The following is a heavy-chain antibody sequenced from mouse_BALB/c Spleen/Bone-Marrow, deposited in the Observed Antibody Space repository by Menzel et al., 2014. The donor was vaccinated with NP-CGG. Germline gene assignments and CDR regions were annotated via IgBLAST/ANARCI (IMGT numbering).Heavy chain of an antibody. CDR3: AKGGIYLMDY. D-gene: IGHD5-5*01. Sequence: VQLQQSGPGLVKPSQSLSLTCSVTGYSITSGYYWNWIRQFPGNTLEWMGYISYDGSNNYNPSLKNRISITRDTSKNQFFLKLNSVTTEDTATYYCAKGGIYLMDYWGQGTSVTVSS. V-gene: IGHV3-6*02. J-gene: IGHJ4*01. CDR2: ISYDGSN. CDR1: GYSITSGYY.